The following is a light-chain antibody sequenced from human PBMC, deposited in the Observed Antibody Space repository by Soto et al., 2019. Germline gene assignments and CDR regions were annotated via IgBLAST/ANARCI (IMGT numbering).Light chain of an antibody. V-gene: IGLV2-8*01. J-gene: IGLJ1*01. CDR2: EVN. CDR1: SSDVGGYNY. Sequence: QSVLTQPPSASASPGQSVAISCTGTSSDVGGYNYVSWYQQHPGKAPKLMIYEVNKRPSGGPDRFSGSKSGNTASLTVSGLQAEDEADYYGISYAGSSNVFGTGTKGTV. CDR3: ISYAGSSNV.